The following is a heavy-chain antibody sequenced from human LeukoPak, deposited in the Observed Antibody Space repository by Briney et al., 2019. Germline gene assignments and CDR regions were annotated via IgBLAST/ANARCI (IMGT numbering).Heavy chain of an antibody. CDR3: ARDHHRRITVTIGY. Sequence: GRSLRLSCAASGFTFDDYAMHWVRQAPGKGLEWVSGISWNSGSIGYADSVKGRFTISRDNSKNTLYLQMNSLRAEDTAVYYCARDHHRRITVTIGYWGQGTLVTVSS. V-gene: IGHV3-9*01. CDR2: ISWNSGSI. CDR1: GFTFDDYA. J-gene: IGHJ4*02. D-gene: IGHD4-17*01.